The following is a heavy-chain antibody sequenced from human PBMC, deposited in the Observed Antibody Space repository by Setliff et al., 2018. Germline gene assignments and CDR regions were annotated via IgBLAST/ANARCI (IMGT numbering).Heavy chain of an antibody. J-gene: IGHJ5*02. D-gene: IGHD6-13*01. CDR3: ARGYSSSWQSRMGFDP. CDR1: GGIFNSFS. V-gene: IGHV1-18*01. CDR2: ISAYNGNT. Sequence: ASVKVSCKASGGIFNSFSITWVRQAPGQGLEWMGWISAYNGNTNYAQKLQGRVTMTTDTSTSTAYMELRSLRSDDTAVYYCARGYSSSWQSRMGFDPWGQGTLVTVS.